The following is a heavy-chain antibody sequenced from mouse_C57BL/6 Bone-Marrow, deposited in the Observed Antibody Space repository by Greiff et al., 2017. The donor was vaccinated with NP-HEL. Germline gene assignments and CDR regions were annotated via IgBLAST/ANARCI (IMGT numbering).Heavy chain of an antibody. D-gene: IGHD1-1*01. CDR1: GFTFSSYA. V-gene: IGHV5-4*01. J-gene: IGHJ3*01. Sequence: EVHLVESGGGLVKPGGSLKLSCAASGFTFSSYAMSWVRQTPEKRLEWVATISDGGSYTYYPDNVKGRFTISRDNAKNNLYLQMSHLKSEDTAMYYCARVTTVSSSAWFAYWGQGTLVTVSA. CDR2: ISDGGSYT. CDR3: ARVTTVSSSAWFAY.